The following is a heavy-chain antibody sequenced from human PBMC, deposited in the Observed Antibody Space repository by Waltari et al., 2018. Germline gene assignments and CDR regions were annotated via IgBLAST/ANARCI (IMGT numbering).Heavy chain of an antibody. V-gene: IGHV4-59*01. Sequence: QVQLQESGPGLVKPSETLSLTCTVSGGSISSYYWSWIRQPPGKGLEWIGYIYYSGSTNYNPSLKSRVTISVDTSKNQFSLKLSSVTAADTAVYYCARGGEVSYYGDSYYFDYWGQGTLVTVSS. CDR2: IYYSGST. J-gene: IGHJ4*02. CDR1: GGSISSYY. D-gene: IGHD4-17*01. CDR3: ARGGEVSYYGDSYYFDY.